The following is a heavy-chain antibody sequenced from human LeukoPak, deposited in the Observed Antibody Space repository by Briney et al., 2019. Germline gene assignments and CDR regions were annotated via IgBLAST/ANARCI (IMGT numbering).Heavy chain of an antibody. J-gene: IGHJ4*02. CDR3: ASGLWGAVAKTIDY. CDR2: INHSGST. V-gene: IGHV4-34*01. D-gene: IGHD6-19*01. Sequence: SETLSLTCAVYGGSFSGYYWSWIRQPPGKGLEWIGEINHSGSTNYNPSLKSRVTISVDTSKNQFSLKLSSVTAADTAVYYCASGLWGAVAKTIDYWGQGTLVTVSS. CDR1: GGSFSGYY.